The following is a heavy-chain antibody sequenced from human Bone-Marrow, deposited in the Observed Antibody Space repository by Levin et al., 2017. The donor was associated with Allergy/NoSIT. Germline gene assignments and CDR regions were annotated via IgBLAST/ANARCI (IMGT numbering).Heavy chain of an antibody. V-gene: IGHV4-39*07. CDR3: ARLNSVTDLDY. CDR2: IHHSGST. Sequence: SETLSLTCTVSGGSISSDSDYWGWIRQPPGKGLEWIGSIHHSGSTFSTPSLERRVSISVDTSKNQFSLRLTSVTAADTATYYCARLNSVTDLDYWGQGILVTVSS. D-gene: IGHD5/OR15-5a*01. CDR1: GGSISSDSDY. J-gene: IGHJ4*02.